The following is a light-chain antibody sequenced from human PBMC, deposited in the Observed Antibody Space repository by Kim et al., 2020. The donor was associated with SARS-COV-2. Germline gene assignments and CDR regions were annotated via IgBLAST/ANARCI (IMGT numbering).Light chain of an antibody. Sequence: QSALTQPASVSGSPGQSITISCTGTSSDVGGYNYVSWYQQHPGKAPKLMIYAVSKRPSGISNRFSGSKSGNTASLTISGLQAEDEADYYCSSYTGSSTFWVFGGGTQLTVL. CDR1: SSDVGGYNY. CDR3: SSYTGSSTFWV. J-gene: IGLJ3*02. V-gene: IGLV2-14*03. CDR2: AVS.